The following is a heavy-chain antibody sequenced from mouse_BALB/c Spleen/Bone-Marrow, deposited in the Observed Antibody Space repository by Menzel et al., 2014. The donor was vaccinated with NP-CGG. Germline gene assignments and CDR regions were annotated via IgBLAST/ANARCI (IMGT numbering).Heavy chain of an antibody. CDR3: ARGNYGNYGAMDY. J-gene: IGHJ4*01. D-gene: IGHD2-1*01. V-gene: IGHV5-4*02. CDR1: GFTFSDYY. CDR2: ISDGGSYT. Sequence: EVKLQESGGGLVKPGGSLKLSCAASGFTFSDYYMYWVRQTPEKRLEWVATISDGGSYTYYPDSVKGRSTISRDNAKNNLYLQMSSLKSEDTAMYYCARGNYGNYGAMDYWGQGTSVTVSS.